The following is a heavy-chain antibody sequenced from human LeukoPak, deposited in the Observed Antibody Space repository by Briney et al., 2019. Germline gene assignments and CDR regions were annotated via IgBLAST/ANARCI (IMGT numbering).Heavy chain of an antibody. D-gene: IGHD2-21*01. CDR3: ARGVVIAPQTFDY. CDR1: GGSISSSSYY. J-gene: IGHJ4*02. V-gene: IGHV4-39*07. Sequence: SETLSLTCTVSGGSISSSSYYWGWIRQPPGKGLEWIGTIYYSGSTYYNPSLKSRVTISVDTSKNQFSLKLSSVTAADTAVYYCARGVVIAPQTFDYWGQGTLVTVSS. CDR2: IYYSGST.